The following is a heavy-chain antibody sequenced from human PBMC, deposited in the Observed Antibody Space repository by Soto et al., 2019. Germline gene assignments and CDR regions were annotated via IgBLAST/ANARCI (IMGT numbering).Heavy chain of an antibody. CDR1: GFTFSSYA. Sequence: GGSLRLSCAASGFTFSSYAMSWVRQAPGKGLEWVSAISGSGGSTYYADSVKGRFTISRDNSKNTLYLQMNSLRAEDTAVYYCAKDPALTGDWGLDDYWGQGTLVTVSS. CDR2: ISGSGGST. J-gene: IGHJ4*02. V-gene: IGHV3-23*01. D-gene: IGHD7-27*01. CDR3: AKDPALTGDWGLDDY.